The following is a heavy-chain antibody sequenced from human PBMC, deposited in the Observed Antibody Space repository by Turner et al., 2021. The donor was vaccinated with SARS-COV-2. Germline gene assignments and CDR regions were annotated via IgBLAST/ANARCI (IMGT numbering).Heavy chain of an antibody. CDR2: IKQDGSEK. CDR1: GFTFSLYW. D-gene: IGHD6-13*01. CDR3: ARLAGSSWHFDY. J-gene: IGHJ4*02. V-gene: IGHV3-7*01. Sequence: EVQLVESGGGLVQPGGSLRLSCAASGFTFSLYWMSWVRQAPGKGLEWVANIKQDGSEKYYVDSVKGRFTISRDNAKNSLYLQMNSLRAEDTAVYYCARLAGSSWHFDYWGQGTLVTVSS.